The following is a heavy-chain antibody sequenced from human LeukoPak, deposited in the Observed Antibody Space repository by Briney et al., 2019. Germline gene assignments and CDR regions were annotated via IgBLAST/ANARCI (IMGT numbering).Heavy chain of an antibody. CDR1: GYTFTSYD. Sequence: ASVKVSCKASGYTFTSYDINWVRQATGQGLEWMGWMNPNSGNTGYAQKFQGRVTMTIDTSTTTASMELRSLRSDDTAVYYCARLPHRLVVATAMYWFDPWGQGTLVTVSS. CDR2: MNPNSGNT. V-gene: IGHV1-8*01. D-gene: IGHD2-2*01. J-gene: IGHJ5*02. CDR3: ARLPHRLVVATAMYWFDP.